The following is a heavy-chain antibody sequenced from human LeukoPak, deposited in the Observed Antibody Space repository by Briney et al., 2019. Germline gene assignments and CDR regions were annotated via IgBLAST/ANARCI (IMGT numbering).Heavy chain of an antibody. D-gene: IGHD3-10*01. CDR2: INSDGSST. J-gene: IGHJ4*02. CDR3: ARSLYGSGSYDKGDGYFDY. CDR1: GFTFSSYW. Sequence: GGSLRLSCAASGFTFSSYWMHWVRQAPGKGLVWVSRINSDGSSTSYADSVKGRFTISRDNAKNTLYLQMNSLRAEDTAVYYCARSLYGSGSYDKGDGYFDYWGRGTLVNVSS. V-gene: IGHV3-74*01.